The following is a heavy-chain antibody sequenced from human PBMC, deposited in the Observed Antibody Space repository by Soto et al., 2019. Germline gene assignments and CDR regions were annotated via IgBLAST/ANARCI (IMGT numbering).Heavy chain of an antibody. CDR3: VRENYYYGMAV. CDR2: INAAGNT. V-gene: IGHV3-66*01. Sequence: EVRLVESGGTLVQPGGSLRLSCAASGFDASVNYMTWVRQTPVKGLEWVSAINAAGNTFYADSVRGRFTISRDDSKNTVYLEMNSLRVEDTAMYYCVRENYYYGMAVWGQGNAVTVSS. J-gene: IGHJ6*02. CDR1: GFDASVNY.